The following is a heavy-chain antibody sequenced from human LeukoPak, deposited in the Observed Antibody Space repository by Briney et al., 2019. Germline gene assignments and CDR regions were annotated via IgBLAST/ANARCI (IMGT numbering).Heavy chain of an antibody. CDR1: GFTFSSYS. Sequence: GGSLRLSCAASGFTFSSYSMNCVRQAPGKGLEWVSAISGSGGSTYYADSVKGRFTISRDNSKNTLYLQMNSLRAEDTAVYYCAKDDDYGDYESYFDYWGQGTLVTVSS. CDR3: AKDDDYGDYESYFDY. CDR2: ISGSGGST. V-gene: IGHV3-23*01. D-gene: IGHD4-17*01. J-gene: IGHJ4*02.